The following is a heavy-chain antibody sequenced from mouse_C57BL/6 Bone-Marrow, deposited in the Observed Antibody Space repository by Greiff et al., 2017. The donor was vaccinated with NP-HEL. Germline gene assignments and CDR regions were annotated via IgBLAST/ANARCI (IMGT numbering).Heavy chain of an antibody. D-gene: IGHD2-4*01. CDR1: GYTFTDYE. V-gene: IGHV1-15*01. J-gene: IGHJ1*03. CDR3: TRWGDDYDGDWYFDV. Sequence: VQLQQSGAELVRPGASVTLSCKASGYTFTDYEMHWVKQTPVHGLEWIGAIDPETGGTAYNQKFKGKAILTADKSSSTAYMELRSLTSEDSAVYYCTRWGDDYDGDWYFDVWGTGTTVTVSS. CDR2: IDPETGGT.